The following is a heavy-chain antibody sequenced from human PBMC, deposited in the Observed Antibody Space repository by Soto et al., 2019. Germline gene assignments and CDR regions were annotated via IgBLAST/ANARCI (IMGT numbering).Heavy chain of an antibody. V-gene: IGHV3-30*03. D-gene: IGHD2-15*01. J-gene: IGHJ4*02. Sequence: QLQLVESGGGVVQPGRSLRLSCAASGTTFSSNGMHWVRQAPGKGLEWVAAISYDGSNKYYADSVQGRFTISRDNSKNTLYLQMNSLRPEDTAVFYCAPGNCSGGHWCYLDYWGQRTLVTVSP. CDR3: APGNCSGGHWCYLDY. CDR1: GTTFSSNG. CDR2: ISYDGSNK.